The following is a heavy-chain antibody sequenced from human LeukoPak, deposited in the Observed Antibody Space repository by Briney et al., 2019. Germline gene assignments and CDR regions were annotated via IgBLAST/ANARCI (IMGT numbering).Heavy chain of an antibody. D-gene: IGHD6-19*01. V-gene: IGHV3-23*01. Sequence: GGSLRLSCAASGFTFSSYGMSWVRQAPGKGLEWVSAISGSGGSTYYADSVKGRFTISRDNSKNTLYLQMNSLRAEDTAVYYCAKDPTHSSGWYGYFDYWGRGTLVTVSS. J-gene: IGHJ4*02. CDR2: ISGSGGST. CDR1: GFTFSSYG. CDR3: AKDPTHSSGWYGYFDY.